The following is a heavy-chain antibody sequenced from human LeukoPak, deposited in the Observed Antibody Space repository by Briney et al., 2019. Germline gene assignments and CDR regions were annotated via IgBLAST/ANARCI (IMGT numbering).Heavy chain of an antibody. D-gene: IGHD3-10*01. CDR3: ARHGDYYGSGSRY. V-gene: IGHV4-4*07. Sequence: SETLSLTCSVSGDSITYFYWSWIRQAAGKGLEGIGRISSSGSTDYNASLKSRVTISGDTFNNQLSMKVISVTAGDTAVYYCARHGDYYGSGSRYWGQGTLVTVS. CDR2: ISSSGST. CDR1: GDSITYFY. J-gene: IGHJ4*02.